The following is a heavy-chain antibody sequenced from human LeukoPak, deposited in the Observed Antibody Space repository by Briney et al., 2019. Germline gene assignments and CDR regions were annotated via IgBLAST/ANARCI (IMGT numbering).Heavy chain of an antibody. CDR3: TRYGSGSPMSAFDI. CDR2: RSKAYGGTT. Sequence: RSKAYGGTTEYAASVKGRFTISRDDSKSIAYLQMNSLKTEDTAVYYCTRYGSGSPMSAFDIWGQGTMVTVSS. D-gene: IGHD3-10*01. J-gene: IGHJ3*02. V-gene: IGHV3-49*02.